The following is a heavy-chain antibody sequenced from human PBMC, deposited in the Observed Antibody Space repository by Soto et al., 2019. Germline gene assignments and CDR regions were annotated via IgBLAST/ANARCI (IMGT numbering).Heavy chain of an antibody. Sequence: PGGSLRLSCAASGFTFSSYAMHWVRQAPGKGLEWVAVISYDGSNKYYADSVKGRFTISRDNSKNTLYLQMNSLRAEDKAVYYCAREKGGSSSALDYWGQGTLVTVSS. CDR1: GFTFSSYA. CDR2: ISYDGSNK. J-gene: IGHJ4*02. CDR3: AREKGGSSSALDY. V-gene: IGHV3-30-3*01. D-gene: IGHD6-6*01.